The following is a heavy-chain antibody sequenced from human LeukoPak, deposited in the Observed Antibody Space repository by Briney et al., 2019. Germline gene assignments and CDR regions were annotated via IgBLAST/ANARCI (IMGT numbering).Heavy chain of an antibody. V-gene: IGHV3-30*01. D-gene: IGHD3-10*01. CDR1: GFTFRAYA. Sequence: PGASLRLSCVAPGFTFRAYALHWVRQAPGQGLDWVAVVSSDGQSYFYSDSVRGRFTISRDNSRDTLYLQMDGLRAADTGLYFCARSTYYYGSGTFYSVGPFDSWGQGTLVTVSS. CDR3: ARSTYYYGSGTFYSVGPFDS. J-gene: IGHJ4*02. CDR2: VSSDGQSY.